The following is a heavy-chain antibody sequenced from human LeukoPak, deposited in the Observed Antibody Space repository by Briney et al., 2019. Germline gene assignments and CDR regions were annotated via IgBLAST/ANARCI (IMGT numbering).Heavy chain of an antibody. CDR1: GYTFSTCA. V-gene: IGHV1-8*01. D-gene: IGHD6-6*01. Sequence: GGSVKASCKASGYTFSTCAINWVRQATGQGLEWIGWMTPNRGNTGFAHKFQGRVTMTRDTSINTDYIELSSLRSEDTAVYYCARVLGSISHWGQGTLVTVSS. CDR2: MTPNRGNT. CDR3: ARVLGSISH. J-gene: IGHJ4*02.